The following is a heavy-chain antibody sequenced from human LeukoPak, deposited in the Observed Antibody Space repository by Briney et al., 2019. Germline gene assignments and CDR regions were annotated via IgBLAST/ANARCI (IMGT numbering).Heavy chain of an antibody. D-gene: IGHD2-21*01. V-gene: IGHV4-39*01. CDR3: ARTVIHWGYYYYYMVV. Sequence: PSETLSLTCTVSGGSISSSSYYWGWIRQPPGKGLEWIGSIYYSGSTYYNPSLKSRVTISVDTSKNQFSLKLSSVTAADTAVYYCARTVIHWGYYYYYMVVWGKGATVTISS. CDR2: IYYSGST. J-gene: IGHJ6*03. CDR1: GGSISSSSYY.